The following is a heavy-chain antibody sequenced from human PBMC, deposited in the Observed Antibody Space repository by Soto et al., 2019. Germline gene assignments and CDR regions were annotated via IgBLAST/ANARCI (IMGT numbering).Heavy chain of an antibody. D-gene: IGHD2-8*01. J-gene: IGHJ4*02. CDR3: ARGGIYGDYIVY. V-gene: IGHV5-51*01. Sequence: GESLKISCRASGYNSTNFWIGWVRQMPRKGLEWMGIIYPGDSDTRYSPSFQGQVTISADKSISTAYLQWSSLKASDTAMYYCARGGIYGDYIVYWGQGTLVTVSS. CDR1: GYNSTNFW. CDR2: IYPGDSDT.